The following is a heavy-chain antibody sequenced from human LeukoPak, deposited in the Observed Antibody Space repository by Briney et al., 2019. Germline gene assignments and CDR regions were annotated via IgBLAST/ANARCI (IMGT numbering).Heavy chain of an antibody. J-gene: IGHJ4*02. CDR1: GFTFSSSA. V-gene: IGHV3-30-3*01. CDR3: VRDVGSGGSGWPLDY. D-gene: IGHD2-15*01. CDR2: ISYDGSNK. Sequence: PGGSLRLSCAASGFTFSSSAVHWVRQAPGKGLEWVAVISYDGSNKYFADSVKGRFTISRDNSKNTLYLQMNSLRAEDTAVYYCVRDVGSGGSGWPLDYWGQGTLVTVSS.